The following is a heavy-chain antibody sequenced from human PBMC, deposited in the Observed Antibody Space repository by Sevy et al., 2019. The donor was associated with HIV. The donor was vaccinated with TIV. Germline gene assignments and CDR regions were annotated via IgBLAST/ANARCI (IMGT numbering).Heavy chain of an antibody. CDR3: SRVIYYGDYNIDY. J-gene: IGHJ4*02. D-gene: IGHD4-17*01. CDR2: ISFDGSNK. Sequence: GGSLRLSCAASGFTFSSYAMHWVRQAPGKGLEWVAVISFDGSNKYYADSVKGRFTISRDNSKNTLYLQMNSLRPEDTAMYYYSRVIYYGDYNIDYWGQGTLVTVSS. V-gene: IGHV3-30*04. CDR1: GFTFSSYA.